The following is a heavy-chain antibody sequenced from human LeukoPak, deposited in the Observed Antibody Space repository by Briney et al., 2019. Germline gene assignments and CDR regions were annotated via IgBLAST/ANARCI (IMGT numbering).Heavy chain of an antibody. Sequence: SETLSLTCTVSDDSVSGDSYYWSWIRRPPGKGLEWIGFSGGNKYSPSLKSRVSISRDTSKRQLSLQLSSVTAADTAVYYCAIFIRHFIPTGQQFPMTDGGFHIWGQGTVVIVSS. CDR2: SGGN. CDR1: DDSVSGDSYY. V-gene: IGHV4-61*01. CDR3: AIFIRHFIPTGQQFPMTDGGFHI. D-gene: IGHD2-8*01. J-gene: IGHJ3*02.